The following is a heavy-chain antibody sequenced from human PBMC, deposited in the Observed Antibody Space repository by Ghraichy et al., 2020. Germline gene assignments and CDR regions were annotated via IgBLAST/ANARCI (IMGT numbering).Heavy chain of an antibody. CDR2: IYYSGST. CDR1: GGSISSGDYY. D-gene: IGHD3-10*01. Sequence: SETLSLTCTVSGGSISSGDYYWSWIRQPPGKGLEWIGYIYYSGSTYYNPSLKSRVTITVDTSKTQFSLKLSSVTAADTAVYYCARLRRYYGGPYYFDYWGQGTLVTVSS. V-gene: IGHV4-30-4*01. CDR3: ARLRRYYGGPYYFDY. J-gene: IGHJ4*02.